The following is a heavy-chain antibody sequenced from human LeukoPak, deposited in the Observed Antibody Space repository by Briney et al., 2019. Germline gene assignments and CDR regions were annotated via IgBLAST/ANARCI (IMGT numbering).Heavy chain of an antibody. V-gene: IGHV3-7*03. CDR2: IKQDGNEK. CDR3: ARKGGSRPNGAFDI. D-gene: IGHD2-15*01. Sequence: GGSLRLSCAASGFTFSHYWMSWVRQAPGKGLEWVANIKQDGNEKYYADSVKGRFTISRDNAENSLLLQMNSLRVEDTAVYYCARKGGSRPNGAFDIWGQGTMVTVSS. CDR1: GFTFSHYW. J-gene: IGHJ3*02.